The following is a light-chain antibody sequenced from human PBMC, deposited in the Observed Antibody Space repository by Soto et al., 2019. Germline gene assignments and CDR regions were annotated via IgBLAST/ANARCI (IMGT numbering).Light chain of an antibody. CDR3: LQHNTYPRT. V-gene: IGKV1-9*01. CDR1: QGISSF. Sequence: DIHLTQSPSFLSASVGDRVTITCRASQGISSFLAWYQQKPGKAPNLLMYAASTLQSGVPSRFSGGESGTEYTLTISSLQPEDFATYYCLQHNTYPRTFGQGTKVDIK. J-gene: IGKJ1*01. CDR2: AAS.